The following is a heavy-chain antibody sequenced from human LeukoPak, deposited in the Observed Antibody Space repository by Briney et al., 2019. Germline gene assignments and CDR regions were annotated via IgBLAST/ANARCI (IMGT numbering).Heavy chain of an antibody. V-gene: IGHV1-18*01. Sequence: ASVRVSCKASGYTFTSYGISWVRQAPGQGLEWMGWVSAYNGYTNYEQKLQGRVTMTTDTSTSTAYMELRSLRSDDTAVYYCASGSKWEPYGTDSWGQGTLVTVSS. D-gene: IGHD1-26*01. CDR1: GYTFTSYG. CDR3: ASGSKWEPYGTDS. CDR2: VSAYNGYT. J-gene: IGHJ4*02.